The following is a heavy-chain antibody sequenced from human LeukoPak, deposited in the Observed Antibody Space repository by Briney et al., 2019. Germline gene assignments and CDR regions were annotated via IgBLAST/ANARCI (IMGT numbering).Heavy chain of an antibody. CDR2: ISSSGSTI. Sequence: GGSLRLSCAASGFTFSDYYMSWIRQAPGKGLEWVSYISSSGSTIYYADSVKGRFTTSRDNAKNSLYLQMNSLRAEDTAVYYCARRQGSGSYYSNDYWGQGTLVTVSS. V-gene: IGHV3-11*01. CDR3: ARRQGSGSYYSNDY. D-gene: IGHD3-10*01. J-gene: IGHJ4*02. CDR1: GFTFSDYY.